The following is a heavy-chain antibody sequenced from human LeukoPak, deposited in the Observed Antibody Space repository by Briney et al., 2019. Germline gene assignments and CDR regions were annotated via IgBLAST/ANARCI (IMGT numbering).Heavy chain of an antibody. J-gene: IGHJ4*02. Sequence: GGSLRLSCAASGFTFSSYSMNWVRQAPGKGLEWVSSISSSSSYIYYADSVKGRFTISRDNAKNSLYLQMNSLRAEDTAVYYCARDFSKGDCFDYWGQGTLVTVSS. D-gene: IGHD3-3*02. CDR3: ARDFSKGDCFDY. V-gene: IGHV3-21*01. CDR2: ISSSSSYI. CDR1: GFTFSSYS.